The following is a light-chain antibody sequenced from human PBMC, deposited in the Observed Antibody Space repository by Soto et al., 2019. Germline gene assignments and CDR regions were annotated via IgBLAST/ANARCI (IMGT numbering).Light chain of an antibody. CDR1: SGSVSTSYY. Sequence: QTVVTQEPSFSVSPGGTVTLTCGLSSGSVSTSYYPSWYQQTPGQPPRTLIYSTNTRSSGVPERFSGSILGDKAALPIPGAQADDECDYSCVLYMGSGIWVFGGGTKVTVL. J-gene: IGLJ2*01. CDR3: VLYMGSGIWV. V-gene: IGLV8-61*01. CDR2: STN.